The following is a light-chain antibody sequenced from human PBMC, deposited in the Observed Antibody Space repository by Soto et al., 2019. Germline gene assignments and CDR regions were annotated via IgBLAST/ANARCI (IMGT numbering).Light chain of an antibody. J-gene: IGKJ4*01. Sequence: EIVLTQSPATLSLSPGERATLSCRASQSVSSYLAWYQQKPGQAPRLLIYDASNRATGIPARFSSSGSWTDFTLTIISLEPDDFAVYYCQQRSNWPPDLTFGGGTKVEIK. CDR1: QSVSSY. CDR3: QQRSNWPPDLT. CDR2: DAS. V-gene: IGKV3-11*01.